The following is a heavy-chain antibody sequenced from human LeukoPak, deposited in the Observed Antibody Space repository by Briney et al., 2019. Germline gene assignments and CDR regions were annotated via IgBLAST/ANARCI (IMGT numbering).Heavy chain of an antibody. CDR1: GYTFSDFY. CDR2: INPNHGGT. J-gene: IGHJ4*02. CDR3: AKTSEIQLWPSYVDY. Sequence: ASLKVSCKASGYTFSDFYIQWVRQAPGQGLEWMAWINPNHGGTNIAQKFRGRVTMTRDTSISTVYMDLSRLRSDDTAVYYCAKTSEIQLWPSYVDYWGQGTLVTVSS. V-gene: IGHV1-2*02. D-gene: IGHD5-18*01.